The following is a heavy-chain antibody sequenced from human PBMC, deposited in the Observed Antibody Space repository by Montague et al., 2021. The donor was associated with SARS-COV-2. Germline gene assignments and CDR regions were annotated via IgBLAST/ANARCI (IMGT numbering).Heavy chain of an antibody. CDR1: GGSFSGYY. J-gene: IGHJ6*02. CDR3: ARALPVTTFFYSYYGMDV. D-gene: IGHD4-17*01. V-gene: IGHV4-34*01. CDR2: INHSGST. Sequence: ETLSLTCAVYGGSFSGYYWSWIRQPPGKGLEWIGEINHSGSTNYNPSLKSRVTISVNTSKNQFSLELSSVTAADTAVYYRARALPVTTFFYSYYGMDVWGQGTTVTVSS.